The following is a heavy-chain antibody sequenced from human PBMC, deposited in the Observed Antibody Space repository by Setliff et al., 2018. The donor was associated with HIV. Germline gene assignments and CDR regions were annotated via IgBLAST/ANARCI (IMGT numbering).Heavy chain of an antibody. CDR1: GGSFSGYS. J-gene: IGHJ4*02. D-gene: IGHD5-12*01. V-gene: IGHV4-34*01. CDR2: INHSGST. CDR3: ARRGWNGYTAFDC. Sequence: SETLSLTCAVYGGSFSGYSWNWVRQPPGKGLEWIGEINHSGSTNYNPSLKSRVTISADTSKKQFSLNVTSVTAADTAVYYCARRGWNGYTAFDCWGQGTLVTVSS.